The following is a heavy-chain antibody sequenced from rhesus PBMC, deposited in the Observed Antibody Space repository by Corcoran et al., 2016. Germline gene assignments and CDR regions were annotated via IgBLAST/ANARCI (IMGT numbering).Heavy chain of an antibody. CDR3: AATYNWNYYDGLDS. CDR2: VYVSIGSP. CDR1: GYSIISNY. J-gene: IGHJ6*01. D-gene: IGHD1-26*01. Sequence: QVQLQESGPGLVRPSETLSLTCAVSGYSIISNYWTWIRQPPRKGLEWIGNVYVSIGSPYHNPSLKSRVTISRYTSKNQFSLKLSSVTAADTAIYYCAATYNWNYYDGLDSWGQGVVVTVSS. V-gene: IGHV4-147*01.